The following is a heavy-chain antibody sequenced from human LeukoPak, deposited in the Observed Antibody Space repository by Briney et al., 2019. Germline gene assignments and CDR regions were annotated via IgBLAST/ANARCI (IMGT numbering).Heavy chain of an antibody. CDR2: IYNSGST. CDR3: ARGVSIPTTPKFDY. Sequence: TLSLTCTVSGGSISSGDFYWSWIRQPPGKGLEWIGYIYNSGSTYYKPSLKSRVTISADTSKNQFSLKLSSVTAADTAVYYCARGVSIPTTPKFDYWGQGTLVTVSS. V-gene: IGHV4-30-4*01. CDR1: GGSISSGDFY. D-gene: IGHD2-15*01. J-gene: IGHJ4*02.